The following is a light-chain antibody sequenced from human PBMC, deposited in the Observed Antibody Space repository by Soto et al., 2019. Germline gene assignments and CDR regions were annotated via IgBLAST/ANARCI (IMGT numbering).Light chain of an antibody. V-gene: IGLV2-14*01. CDR2: EVS. J-gene: IGLJ1*01. CDR1: SSDDGGYNY. Sequence: QAALTKPASVYGCPEQSITISCTGTSSDDGGYNYVSWYQQHPGKAPTLMIYEVSNRPSRDSNRFSGSKSGNTASLTISGLQAEDEADYYCSSYTSSSTRVFGTGTKVTVL. CDR3: SSYTSSSTRV.